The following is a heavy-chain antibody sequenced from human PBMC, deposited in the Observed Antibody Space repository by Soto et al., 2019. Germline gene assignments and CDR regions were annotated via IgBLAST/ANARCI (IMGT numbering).Heavy chain of an antibody. CDR2: IYYSGST. D-gene: IGHD3-22*01. Sequence: QVQLQESGPGLVKPSQTLSLTCTVSGDSISSGGYYWSWIRQHPGKGLEWIGYIYYSGSTYYNPSLKSRVTISVDTSKNQFSLKLSSVTAADTAVYYCARALTYYYDSSGYDFDYWGQGTLVTVSS. J-gene: IGHJ4*02. CDR3: ARALTYYYDSSGYDFDY. V-gene: IGHV4-31*03. CDR1: GDSISSGGYY.